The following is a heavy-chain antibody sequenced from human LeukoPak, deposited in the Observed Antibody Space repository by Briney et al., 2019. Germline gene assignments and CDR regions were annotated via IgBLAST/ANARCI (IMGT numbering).Heavy chain of an antibody. D-gene: IGHD6-6*01. CDR1: GGTFSSYA. CDR3: ARDGAARWEGFFDY. J-gene: IGHJ4*02. V-gene: IGHV1-69*05. CDR2: IIPIFGTA. Sequence: SVKVSCKASGGTFSSYAISWVRQAPGQGLEWMGRIIPIFGTANYAQKFQGRVTITTDESTSTAYMELSSLRSEDTDVYYCARDGAARWEGFFDYWGQGTLVTVSS.